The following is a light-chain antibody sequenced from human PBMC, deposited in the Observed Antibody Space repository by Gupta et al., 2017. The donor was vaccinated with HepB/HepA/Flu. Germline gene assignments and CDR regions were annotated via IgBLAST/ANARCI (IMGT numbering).Light chain of an antibody. CDR2: GKN. J-gene: IGLJ3*02. CDR3: NSRDSSGNWV. CDR1: SLRSYY. V-gene: IGLV3-19*01. Sequence: SSELTHDPAVSVALGQTVRITCQGDSLRSYYASWYQQKPGQAPVLVIYGKNNRPSGIPDRVSGSSSGNTASLTITGAQAEDEADYYCNSRDSSGNWVFGGGTKLTV.